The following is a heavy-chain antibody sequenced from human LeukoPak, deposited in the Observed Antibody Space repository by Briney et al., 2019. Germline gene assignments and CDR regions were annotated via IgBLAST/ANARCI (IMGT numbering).Heavy chain of an antibody. CDR1: GSTISTYA. D-gene: IGHD3-22*01. CDR3: AWGYSDSYGGY. CDR2: IGTYA. Sequence: PGGSLRLSCAASGSTISTYAMCWVRQAPGKGVGWVSAIGTYACYADSVKGRFTISRDNSKDSLYLQMRNLRAEDTAVYYCAWGYSDSYGGYWGQGTLVTVSS. J-gene: IGHJ4*02. V-gene: IGHV3-23*01.